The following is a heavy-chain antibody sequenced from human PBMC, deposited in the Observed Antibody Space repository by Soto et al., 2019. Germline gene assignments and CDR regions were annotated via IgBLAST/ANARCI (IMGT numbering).Heavy chain of an antibody. J-gene: IGHJ2*01. CDR3: ARRSGEDWYFDL. V-gene: IGHV4-59*01. D-gene: IGHD6-25*01. Sequence: SETLSLTCTVSGGSISNSYGTWIRQPPGKGLEWVAYIGYTGSSNHNPSLNGRVTISLDTSRNQFSLKLSSVTAADTAVYFCARRSGEDWYFDLWGRGTLVTVSS. CDR1: GGSISNSY. CDR2: IGYTGSS.